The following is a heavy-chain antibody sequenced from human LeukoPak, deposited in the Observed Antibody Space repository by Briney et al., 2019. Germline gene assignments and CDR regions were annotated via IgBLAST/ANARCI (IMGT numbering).Heavy chain of an antibody. CDR2: IYYSGST. CDR1: GGSISSGDYY. V-gene: IGHV4-30-4*01. CDR3: ARARYGDYLFDY. D-gene: IGHD4-17*01. Sequence: SETLSLTCTVSGGSISSGDYYWSWIRQPPGKGLEWIGYIYYSGSTYYNPSLKSRVTISVDTSKNQFSLKLSPVTAADTAVYYCARARYGDYLFDYWGQGTLVTVSS. J-gene: IGHJ4*02.